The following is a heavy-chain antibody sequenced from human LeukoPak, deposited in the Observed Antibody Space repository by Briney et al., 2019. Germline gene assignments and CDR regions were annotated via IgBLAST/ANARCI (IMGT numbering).Heavy chain of an antibody. Sequence: SQTLSLTCAISGDSVSSNSAAWNWTRQSPSRGLEWLVRTYYRSKWYNDYAVSVKSRITINPDTSKNQFSLQLNSVTPEDTAVYYCAREVVAGTRLRWFDPWGQGTLVTVSS. CDR3: AREVVAGTRLRWFDP. V-gene: IGHV6-1*01. D-gene: IGHD6-19*01. J-gene: IGHJ5*02. CDR1: GDSVSSNSAA. CDR2: TYYRSKWYN.